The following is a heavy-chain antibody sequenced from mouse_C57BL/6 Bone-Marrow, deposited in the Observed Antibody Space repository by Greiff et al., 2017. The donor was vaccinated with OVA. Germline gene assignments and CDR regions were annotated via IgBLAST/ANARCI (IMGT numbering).Heavy chain of an antibody. J-gene: IGHJ4*01. CDR3: ARGAMDY. CDR1: GFTFSSYA. CDR2: ISDGGSYT. Sequence: EVQRVESGGGLVKPGGSLKLSCAASGFTFSSYAMSWVRQTPEKRLEWVATISDGGSYTYYPDNVQGRFTISRDNAKNNLYLQMSHLKSEDTAMYYCARGAMDYWGQGTSVTVSS. V-gene: IGHV5-4*01.